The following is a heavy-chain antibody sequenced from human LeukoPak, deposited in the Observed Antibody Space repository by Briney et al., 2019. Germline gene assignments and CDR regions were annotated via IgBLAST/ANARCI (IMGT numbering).Heavy chain of an antibody. CDR3: ARKESDTVTIAYAFDI. V-gene: IGHV1-2*02. CDR2: INPNSGGT. D-gene: IGHD4-17*01. CDR1: GYTFTGYY. J-gene: IGHJ3*02. Sequence: GASVKVSCKASGYTFTGYYMHWVRQAPGQGLKWMGWINPNSGGTNYAQKFQGRVTMTRDTSISTAYMELSRLRSDDTAVYYCARKESDTVTIAYAFDIWGQGTMVTVSS.